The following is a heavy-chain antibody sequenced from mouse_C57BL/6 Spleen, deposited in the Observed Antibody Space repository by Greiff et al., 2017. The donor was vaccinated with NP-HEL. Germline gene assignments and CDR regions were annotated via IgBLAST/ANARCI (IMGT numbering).Heavy chain of an antibody. D-gene: IGHD2-4*01. J-gene: IGHJ3*01. V-gene: IGHV1-64*01. CDR2: IHPNSGST. CDR1: GYTFTSYW. Sequence: QVQLQQPGAELVKPGASVKLSCKASGYTFTSYWMHWVKQRPGQGLEWIGMIHPNSGSTNYNEKFKSKATLTVDKSSSTAYMQLSSLTSEDSAVYYCARYTSYDYDGAWFAYWGQGTLVTVSA. CDR3: ARYTSYDYDGAWFAY.